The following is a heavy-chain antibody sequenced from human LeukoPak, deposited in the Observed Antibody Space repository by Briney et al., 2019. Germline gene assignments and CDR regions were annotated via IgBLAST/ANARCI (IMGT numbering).Heavy chain of an antibody. D-gene: IGHD4-17*01. CDR1: GGSINTANYY. Sequence: SQTLSPTCNVSGGSINTANYYWTWIRQPPGKGLEWIGYISYSGTPYYNPSLNSRVTISLDTSKNQFSLILNSVTAADTAMYYCARDRYGDLEDYWGQGTLVTVSS. J-gene: IGHJ4*02. CDR2: ISYSGTP. V-gene: IGHV4-30-4*08. CDR3: ARDRYGDLEDY.